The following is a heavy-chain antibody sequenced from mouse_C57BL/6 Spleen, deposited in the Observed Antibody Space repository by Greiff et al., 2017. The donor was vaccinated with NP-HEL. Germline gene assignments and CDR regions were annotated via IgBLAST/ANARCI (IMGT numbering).Heavy chain of an antibody. CDR3: ARRTYAGSSYDDMDY. D-gene: IGHD1-1*01. Sequence: EVKLMESGGGLVKPGGSLKLSCAASGFTFSDYGMHWVRQAPEKGLEWVAYISSGSSTIYYADTVKGRFTISRDNAKNTLFLQMTSLRSEDTAMYYCARRTYAGSSYDDMDYWGQGTSVTVSS. V-gene: IGHV5-17*01. J-gene: IGHJ4*01. CDR2: ISSGSSTI. CDR1: GFTFSDYG.